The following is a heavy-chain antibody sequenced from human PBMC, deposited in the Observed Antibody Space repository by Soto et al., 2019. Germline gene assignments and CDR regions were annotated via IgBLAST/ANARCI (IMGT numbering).Heavy chain of an antibody. J-gene: IGHJ4*02. CDR3: AKDVGEQGHVDS. D-gene: IGHD1-26*01. Sequence: QVQLVESGGGVVQPGRSLRLSCAASGFTFRSYAMHWVRQTAVKGLEWVAFISYDGGSKEYEDSVKGRFTISRDNSKNALVLQMNSLRPDDTAVYYGAKDVGEQGHVDSGGQGALVTVSS. V-gene: IGHV3-30*04. CDR1: GFTFRSYA. CDR2: ISYDGGSK.